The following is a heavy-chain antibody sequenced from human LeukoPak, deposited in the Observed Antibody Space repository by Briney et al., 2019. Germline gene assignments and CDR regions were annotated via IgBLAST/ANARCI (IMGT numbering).Heavy chain of an antibody. J-gene: IGHJ4*02. D-gene: IGHD6-13*01. V-gene: IGHV4-59*08. CDR2: ISHIGST. Sequence: SETLSLTCAVYGGSFSGYYWSWIRQPPGKGLEWLGYISHIGSTNYSPSLKSRITISVDTSKNQFSLKLTSVTAADTAVYYCARQNPAAAGQGLDYWGQGALVTVSS. CDR3: ARQNPAAAGQGLDY. CDR1: GGSFSGYY.